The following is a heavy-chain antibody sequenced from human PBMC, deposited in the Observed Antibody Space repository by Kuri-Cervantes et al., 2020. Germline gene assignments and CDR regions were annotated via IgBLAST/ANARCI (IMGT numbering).Heavy chain of an antibody. CDR3: AKDGDHHIAAAGTVRLPSDY. V-gene: IGHV3-30*02. Sequence: GGSLRLSCAASGFTFSSYGIHWVRQAPGKGLEWVAFIRYDGSNKYYADSVKGRFTISRDNSKNTLYLQMNSLRAEDTAVYYCAKDGDHHIAAAGTVRLPSDYWGQGTLVTVSS. J-gene: IGHJ4*02. CDR1: GFTFSSYG. CDR2: IRYDGSNK. D-gene: IGHD6-13*01.